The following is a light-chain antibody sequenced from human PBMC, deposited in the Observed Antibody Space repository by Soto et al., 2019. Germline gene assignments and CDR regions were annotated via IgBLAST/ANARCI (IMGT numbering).Light chain of an antibody. CDR3: QQYDNLPPRLT. J-gene: IGKJ4*01. V-gene: IGKV1-33*01. Sequence: DIQMTQSPSSLSASVGDRVTITCRASQSISSYLNWYQQKPGKAPKLLIYDASNLETGVPSRFSGSGSGTDFTFTISSLQPEDIATYYCQQYDNLPPRLTFGGGTKV. CDR2: DAS. CDR1: QSISSY.